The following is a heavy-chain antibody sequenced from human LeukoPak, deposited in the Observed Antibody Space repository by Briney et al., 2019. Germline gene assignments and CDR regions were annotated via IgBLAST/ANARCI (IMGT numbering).Heavy chain of an antibody. J-gene: IGHJ4*02. CDR3: ARQIVVVPAAIHIFDY. D-gene: IGHD2-2*01. CDR2: IYNSGST. Sequence: PSETLSLTCIVSGGAISTYYWSWIRQPPGKGLEWIGYIYNSGSTNYNPSLKSRVTISVDTSKNQFSLKLSSVTAADTAVYYCARQIVVVPAAIHIFDYWGQGTLVTVSS. CDR1: GGAISTYY. V-gene: IGHV4-59*01.